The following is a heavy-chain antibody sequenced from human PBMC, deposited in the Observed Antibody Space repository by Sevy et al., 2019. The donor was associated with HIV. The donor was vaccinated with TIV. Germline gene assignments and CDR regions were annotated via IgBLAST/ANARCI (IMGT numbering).Heavy chain of an antibody. CDR2: FDPEDGET. Sequence: ASVNVSCKVSGYTLTKLSMHWVRQAPGKGLEWMGSFDPEDGETIHEQRFQGRLSMTEDTSTETAYMEMISLNSEDTAVYYCATTKDYYDNSGDPFDYWGQGSLVTVSS. CDR3: ATTKDYYDNSGDPFDY. V-gene: IGHV1-24*01. D-gene: IGHD3-22*01. J-gene: IGHJ4*02. CDR1: GYTLTKLS.